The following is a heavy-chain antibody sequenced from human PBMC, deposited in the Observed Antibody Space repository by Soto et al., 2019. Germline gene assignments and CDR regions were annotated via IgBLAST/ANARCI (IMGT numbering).Heavy chain of an antibody. CDR1: GFTFSAYA. CDR2: ISGTSPST. J-gene: IGHJ4*02. D-gene: IGHD1-1*01. Sequence: GGSLRLSCAASGFTFSAYAMSWVRQAPGKGLEWVSAISGTSPSTYYADSVQGRFSISTDSSRKTLYLQMNSLRAEDTAVYYCAKDFHKLEHASYFDYWGQGTLVTVSS. V-gene: IGHV3-23*01. CDR3: AKDFHKLEHASYFDY.